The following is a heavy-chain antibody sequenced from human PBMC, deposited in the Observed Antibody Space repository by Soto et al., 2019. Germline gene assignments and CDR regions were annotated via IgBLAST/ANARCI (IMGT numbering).Heavy chain of an antibody. D-gene: IGHD2-15*01. V-gene: IGHV4-31*01. CDR2: ISYSGRT. J-gene: IGHJ3*02. CDR1: GGSIGSGVYS. Sequence: TLSLTGTFSGGSIGSGVYSWTWISQHPAKGLEWIGYISYSGRTSYNPSLKSPVTISVDTSKNQFSLKLSSVTAADTAVYYCARGGGFEGDAFDIWGQGTMVTVSS. CDR3: ARGGGFEGDAFDI.